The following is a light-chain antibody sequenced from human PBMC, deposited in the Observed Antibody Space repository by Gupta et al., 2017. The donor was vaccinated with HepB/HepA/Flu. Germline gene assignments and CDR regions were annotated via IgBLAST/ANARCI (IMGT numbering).Light chain of an antibody. Sequence: DIVMTQSPDSVAVSLGERATINCKSSQSVLYSSNGMNYFAWYQQKPGQPPKLLIFWASSREYGVPDRFSGRGSGTDFTLTINSVQAEDVAVYYCQQDDCTPFTFGQATKLEIK. CDR2: WAS. CDR3: QQDDCTPFT. J-gene: IGKJ2*01. CDR1: QSVLYSSNGMNY. V-gene: IGKV4-1*01.